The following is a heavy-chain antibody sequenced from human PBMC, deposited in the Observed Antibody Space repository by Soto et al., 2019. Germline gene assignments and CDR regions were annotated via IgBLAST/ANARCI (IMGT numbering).Heavy chain of an antibody. J-gene: IGHJ4*02. V-gene: IGHV3-30*03. D-gene: IGHD3-10*01. CDR2: SSYDGRET. CDR3: ARDSGWPILNFDN. CDR1: DFDFGSYG. Sequence: PGGSLRLSCAASDFDFGSYGIHWVRQAPGKGLEWVAASSYDGRETFYADSAKGRFTVSKEMSKNTAFLQMNALRHEDTAVYFCARDSGWPILNFDNWGQGTPVTVS.